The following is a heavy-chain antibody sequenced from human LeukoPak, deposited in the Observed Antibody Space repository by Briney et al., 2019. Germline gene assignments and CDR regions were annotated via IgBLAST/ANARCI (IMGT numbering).Heavy chain of an antibody. CDR1: GFSFSSYT. Sequence: GGSLRLSCAASGFSFSSYTMDWVRQAPGKGLEWVSYINSRSSTIYYADSVKGRFTISRDDAKSSLFLQMNSLRADDTAVYYCARGFWFDPWGQGTLVTVSS. CDR3: ARGFWFDP. V-gene: IGHV3-48*04. J-gene: IGHJ5*02. CDR2: INSRSSTI.